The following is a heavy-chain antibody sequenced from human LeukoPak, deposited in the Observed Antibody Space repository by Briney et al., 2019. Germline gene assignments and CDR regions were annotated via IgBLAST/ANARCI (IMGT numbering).Heavy chain of an antibody. CDR1: GFTFSSYW. CDR2: INTDGSST. J-gene: IGHJ6*03. CDR3: ARGTVTTTRNNYYYMDV. V-gene: IGHV3-74*01. D-gene: IGHD4-17*01. Sequence: PGGSLRLSCAASGFTFSSYWMHWVRQAPGKGLVWVSRINTDGSSTSYADSVKGRFTISRDNAKNTLYLRMNSLRAEDTAVYYCARGTVTTTRNNYYYMDVWGKGTTVTVSS.